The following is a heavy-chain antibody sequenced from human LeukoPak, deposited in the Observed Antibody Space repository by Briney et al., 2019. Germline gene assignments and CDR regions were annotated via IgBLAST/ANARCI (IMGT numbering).Heavy chain of an antibody. D-gene: IGHD3-16*01. Sequence: ASVKVSYKASGYAFNNYYMHWVRQAPGQGLEGMGIINPSGGSTTYAQKFQGRVTMTRDTSTSTVYMELSSLRSEDTAVYYCAREYEPLFDYWGQGTLVTVSS. CDR1: GYAFNNYY. V-gene: IGHV1-46*02. J-gene: IGHJ4*02. CDR3: AREYEPLFDY. CDR2: INPSGGST.